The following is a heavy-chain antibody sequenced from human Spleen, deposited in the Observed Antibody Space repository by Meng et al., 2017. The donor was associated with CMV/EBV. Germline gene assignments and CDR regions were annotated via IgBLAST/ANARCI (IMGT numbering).Heavy chain of an antibody. CDR1: GGSVSSGSYY. CDR3: ARGPLSDFWSGYYYFDY. J-gene: IGHJ4*02. CDR2: IFYSRST. D-gene: IGHD3-3*01. V-gene: IGHV4-61*01. Sequence: SETLSLTCTVSGGSVSSGSYYWSWIRQPPGKGLEWIGYIFYSRSTNYNPSLKSRVTISVDTSKNQVSLKLRSVTAADTALYYCARGPLSDFWSGYYYFDYWGQGTRVTVSS.